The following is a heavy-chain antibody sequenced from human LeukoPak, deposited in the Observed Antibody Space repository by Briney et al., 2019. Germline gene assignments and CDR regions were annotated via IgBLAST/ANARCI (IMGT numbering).Heavy chain of an antibody. Sequence: SETLSLTCTVSGGSISSHYWSWIRQPPGKGLEWIGYIYYSGSTNYNPSLKSRVTISVDTSKNQFSLKLSSVTAADTAVYYCARVNPTYYDFWSGYDGWFDPWGQGTLVTVSS. CDR2: IYYSGST. J-gene: IGHJ5*02. CDR1: GGSISSHY. D-gene: IGHD3-3*01. CDR3: ARVNPTYYDFWSGYDGWFDP. V-gene: IGHV4-59*11.